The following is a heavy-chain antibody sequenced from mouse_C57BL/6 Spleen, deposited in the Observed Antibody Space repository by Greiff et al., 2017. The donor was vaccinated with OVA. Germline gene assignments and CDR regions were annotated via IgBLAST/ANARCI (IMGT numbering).Heavy chain of an antibody. CDR3: YYGNYAMDY. Sequence: QVQLQQSGPELVKPGASVKLSCKASGYTFTSYDINWVKQRPGQGLEWIGWIYPNSGSTNYNEKFKSKATLTVDKSSSTAYMQLSSLTSEDSAVYYCYYGNYAMDYWGQGTSVTVSS. D-gene: IGHD1-1*01. CDR2: IYPNSGST. J-gene: IGHJ4*01. CDR1: GYTFTSYD. V-gene: IGHV1-85*01.